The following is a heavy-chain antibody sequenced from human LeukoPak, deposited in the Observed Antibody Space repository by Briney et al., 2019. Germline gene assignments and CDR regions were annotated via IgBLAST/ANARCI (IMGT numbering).Heavy chain of an antibody. CDR1: GFTFSDYY. J-gene: IGHJ4*02. V-gene: IGHV3-11*04. D-gene: IGHD3-16*02. CDR3: ASSIRITFGGVIVVPSRLDY. CDR2: ISSSGSTI. Sequence: GGSLRLSCAASGFTFSDYYMSWIRQAPGKGLEWVSCISSSGSTIYYADSVKGRFTISRDNAKNSLYLQMNSLRDEDTAVYYCASSIRITFGGVIVVPSRLDYWGQGTLVTVSS.